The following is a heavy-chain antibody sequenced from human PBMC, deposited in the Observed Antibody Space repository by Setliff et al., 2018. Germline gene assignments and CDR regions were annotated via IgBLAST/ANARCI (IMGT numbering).Heavy chain of an antibody. CDR3: ARDKGYDSSGYYFNYYYYMDV. J-gene: IGHJ6*03. V-gene: IGHV1-69*05. Sequence: SSVKVSCKASGYTITNFALNWVRQAPGQGREWMGGTIPMFGTTNYTQKFQGRLTITRDTSASTAYMEMSSLRSEDTAVYYCARDKGYDSSGYYFNYYYYMDVWGKGTTVTVSS. CDR2: TIPMFGTT. CDR1: GYTITNFA. D-gene: IGHD3-22*01.